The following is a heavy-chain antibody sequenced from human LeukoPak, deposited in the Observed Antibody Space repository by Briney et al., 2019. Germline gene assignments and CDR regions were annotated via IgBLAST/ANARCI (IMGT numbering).Heavy chain of an antibody. CDR3: AKDYAAFGRGPFDY. Sequence: GGSLRLSCAASGFTFDDYAMHWVRHAPGKGLEWVSGISWNSGSIGYADSVKGRFTISRDNAKNSLYLQMNSLRAEDTALYYCAKDYAAFGRGPFDYWGQGTLVTVSS. CDR2: ISWNSGSI. CDR1: GFTFDDYA. J-gene: IGHJ4*02. D-gene: IGHD6-25*01. V-gene: IGHV3-9*01.